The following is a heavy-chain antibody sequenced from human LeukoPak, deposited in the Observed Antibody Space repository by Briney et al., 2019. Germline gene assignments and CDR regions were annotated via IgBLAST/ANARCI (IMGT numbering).Heavy chain of an antibody. D-gene: IGHD3-22*01. Sequence: SETLSLTCTVSGGSISRYYLSWIRQPAGKGLEWMGRIYTSGSTKYNPSLKSRVTMSVDTSKNQFSLKLSSVTAADTAVYYCARILTPDSSGSYYGMDVWGQGTTVTVSS. CDR1: GGSISRYY. V-gene: IGHV4-4*07. CDR3: ARILTPDSSGSYYGMDV. CDR2: IYTSGST. J-gene: IGHJ6*02.